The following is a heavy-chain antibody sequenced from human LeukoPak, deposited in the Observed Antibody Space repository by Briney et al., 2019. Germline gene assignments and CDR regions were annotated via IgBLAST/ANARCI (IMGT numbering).Heavy chain of an antibody. CDR1: GFTFSSYG. D-gene: IGHD2-2*01. V-gene: IGHV3-30*02. CDR3: AKEYCSSTSCYSGFDY. CDR2: IRYDGSNK. Sequence: PGGSLRLSCAASGFTFSSYGMHWVRQAPGKGLEWVAFIRYDGSNKYYADSVKGRFTISRDNSKNTLYLQMNSLRAEDTAVYYCAKEYCSSTSCYSGFDYWGQGTLVTVSS. J-gene: IGHJ4*02.